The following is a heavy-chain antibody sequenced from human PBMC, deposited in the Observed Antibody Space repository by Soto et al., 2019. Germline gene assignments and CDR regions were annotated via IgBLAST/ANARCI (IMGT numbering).Heavy chain of an antibody. CDR2: ISGSGGYI. CDR3: ARDRQSTPWYAADY. D-gene: IGHD6-13*01. V-gene: IGHV3-21*01. CDR1: RFTFSSYS. Sequence: PGGSLRLSCEGSRFTFSSYSMNWVRQAPGKGLEWVSSISGSGGYIYYADSVKGRFTISRDNAKNSLYLQMTSLRDEDTALYYCARDRQSTPWYAADYWGQGSLVTVSS. J-gene: IGHJ4*02.